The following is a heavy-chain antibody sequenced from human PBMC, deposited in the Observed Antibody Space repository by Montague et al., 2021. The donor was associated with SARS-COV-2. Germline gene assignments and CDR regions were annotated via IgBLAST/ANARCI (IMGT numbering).Heavy chain of an antibody. V-gene: IGHV3-11*03. CDR3: ASFTMVRGAPGYGMDV. D-gene: IGHD3-10*01. CDR2: ISTRSTYT. Sequence: SMRLSCSAYGFTFSDCYLTWIRQAPGKGLEWLSYISTRSTYTNYADSVKGRFTISRDDAKNSLYLQMNSLRAEDTAVYYCASFTMVRGAPGYGMDVWGQGTTVTVSS. CDR1: GFTFSDCY. J-gene: IGHJ6*02.